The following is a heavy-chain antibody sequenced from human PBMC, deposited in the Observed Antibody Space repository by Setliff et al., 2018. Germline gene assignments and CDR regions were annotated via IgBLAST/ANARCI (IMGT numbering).Heavy chain of an antibody. Sequence: SETLSLTCTVSGGSISSSSYYWGWIRQPPGKGLEWIGSIYYSGSTYYNPSLKSRVTISVDTSKNQFSLKLSSVTAADTAVHYCATLLANYGSGMDVWGQGTTVTVSS. CDR3: ATLLANYGSGMDV. V-gene: IGHV4-39*07. J-gene: IGHJ6*02. CDR2: IYYSGST. D-gene: IGHD3-10*01. CDR1: GGSISSSSYY.